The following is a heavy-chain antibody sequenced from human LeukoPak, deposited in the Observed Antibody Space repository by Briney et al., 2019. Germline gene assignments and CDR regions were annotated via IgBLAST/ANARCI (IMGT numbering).Heavy chain of an antibody. J-gene: IGHJ5*02. CDR2: INTNTGNP. CDR3: ARVPFVVMGVTGNWFDP. Sequence: ASVKVSCKASGYTFTNYAINWVRQAPGQGLEWMGWINTNTGNPTYAQGFTGRFVFSLDTFVSTAYLQISSLKADDTAVYYCARVPFVVMGVTGNWFDPWGQGILVTVSS. D-gene: IGHD2-8*01. CDR1: GYTFTNYA. V-gene: IGHV7-4-1*02.